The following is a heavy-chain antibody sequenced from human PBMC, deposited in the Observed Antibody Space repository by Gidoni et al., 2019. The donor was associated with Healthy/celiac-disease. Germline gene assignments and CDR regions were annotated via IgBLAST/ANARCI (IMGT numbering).Heavy chain of an antibody. D-gene: IGHD5-18*01. V-gene: IGHV4-34*01. CDR2: INHSGST. CDR1: GGSFCGYY. Sequence: VQLQQWGAGLLMPSETLSLTCAVYGGSFCGYYWSWIRQPPGKGLEWIGEINHSGSTNYNPSLKSRVTISVDTSKNQFSLKLSSVTAADTAVYYCARNEGGYGDYFHFDYWGQGTLVTVSS. CDR3: ARNEGGYGDYFHFDY. J-gene: IGHJ4*02.